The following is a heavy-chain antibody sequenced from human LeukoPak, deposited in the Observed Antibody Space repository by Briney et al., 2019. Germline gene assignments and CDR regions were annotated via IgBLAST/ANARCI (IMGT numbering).Heavy chain of an antibody. V-gene: IGHV3-7*01. CDR3: ARDVWGDNWFDP. J-gene: IGHJ5*02. CDR1: GFTFSSYW. D-gene: IGHD2-8*01. Sequence: GGSLRLSCAASGFTFSSYWMSWVRQAPGKGLEWVANIKQDGSEQYYVDFAKGRFTISRDNAKNSLYLQMNSLRAEDTAVYYCARDVWGDNWFDPWGQGTLVTVSS. CDR2: IKQDGSEQ.